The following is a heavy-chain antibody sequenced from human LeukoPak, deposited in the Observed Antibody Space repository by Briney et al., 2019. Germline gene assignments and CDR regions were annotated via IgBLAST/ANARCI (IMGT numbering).Heavy chain of an antibody. D-gene: IGHD6-19*01. CDR2: IKQDGSEI. V-gene: IGHV3-7*01. Sequence: GGSLRLSCAGSGFTFSSYWMSWVRQAPGKGLEWVANIKQDGSEIRYVDSVKGRFTISRDNAKNSLYLQMSSLRVDDTAIYYCVGSTGWLLQHWARAPWSPSPQ. CDR1: GFTFSSYW. CDR3: VGSTGWLLQH. J-gene: IGHJ1*01.